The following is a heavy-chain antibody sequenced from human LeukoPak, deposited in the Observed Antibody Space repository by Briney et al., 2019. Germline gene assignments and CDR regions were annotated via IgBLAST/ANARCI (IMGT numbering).Heavy chain of an antibody. Sequence: GGSLRLSCAASGFTFSSYSMNWVRQAPGKGLEWVSSISSSSSYIYYADSVKGRLTISRDNAKNSLYLQMNSLRAEDTAVYYCARVSSSNPDLDYWGQGTLVTVSS. CDR2: ISSSSSYI. J-gene: IGHJ4*02. V-gene: IGHV3-21*01. CDR1: GFTFSSYS. CDR3: ARVSSSNPDLDY. D-gene: IGHD6-13*01.